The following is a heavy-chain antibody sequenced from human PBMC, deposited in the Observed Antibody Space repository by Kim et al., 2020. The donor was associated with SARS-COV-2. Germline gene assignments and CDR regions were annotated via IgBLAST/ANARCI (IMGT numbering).Heavy chain of an antibody. Sequence: GGSLRLSCAASGFTFSSYAMSWVRQAPGKGLEWVSAISGSGGSTYYADSVKGRFTISRDNSKNTLYLQMNSLRAEDTAVYYCAKDLWPTYSSSWYGWFDPWGQGTLVTVSS. D-gene: IGHD6-13*01. V-gene: IGHV3-23*01. CDR3: AKDLWPTYSSSWYGWFDP. CDR1: GFTFSSYA. J-gene: IGHJ5*02. CDR2: ISGSGGST.